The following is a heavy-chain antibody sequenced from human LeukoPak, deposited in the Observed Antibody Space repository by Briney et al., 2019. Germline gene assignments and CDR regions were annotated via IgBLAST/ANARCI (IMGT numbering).Heavy chain of an antibody. CDR3: ARGPVVVPAAMRVRWFDP. Sequence: SETLSLTCAVYGGSFSGYYWSWIRQPPGKGLEWIGGINHSGSTNYNPSLKSRVTISVDTSKNQFSLKLSSVTAADTAVYYCARGPVVVPAAMRVRWFDPWGQGTLVTVSS. CDR1: GGSFSGYY. D-gene: IGHD2-2*01. CDR2: INHSGST. V-gene: IGHV4-34*01. J-gene: IGHJ5*02.